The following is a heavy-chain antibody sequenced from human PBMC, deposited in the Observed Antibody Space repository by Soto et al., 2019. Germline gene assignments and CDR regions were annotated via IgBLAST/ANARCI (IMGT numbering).Heavy chain of an antibody. J-gene: IGHJ4*02. CDR3: AREPLT. CDR1: GGSISSGGYY. Sequence: QVQLQESGPGLVKPSQTLSLPCTVSGGSISSGGYYWSWIRQHPGKGLEWIGYTYNSGSTYYNQSPKTRVTTSVDTSKNQFTLKLSSVTAAYTAVYYCAREPLTWGQGTLVTVSS. CDR2: TYNSGST. V-gene: IGHV4-31*03.